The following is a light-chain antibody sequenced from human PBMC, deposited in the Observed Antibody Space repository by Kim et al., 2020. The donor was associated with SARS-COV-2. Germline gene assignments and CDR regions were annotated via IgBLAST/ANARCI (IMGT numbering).Light chain of an antibody. CDR3: QQYNSYAYT. CDR1: QSISYW. CDR2: KAS. V-gene: IGKV1-5*03. Sequence: SASVGDRVTITCRASQSISYWLAWYQQKPGKAPKLLIYKASSLESGVPSRFSGSGTGTEFTLTISSLQPDDFATYYCQQYNSYAYTFGQGTKLEI. J-gene: IGKJ2*01.